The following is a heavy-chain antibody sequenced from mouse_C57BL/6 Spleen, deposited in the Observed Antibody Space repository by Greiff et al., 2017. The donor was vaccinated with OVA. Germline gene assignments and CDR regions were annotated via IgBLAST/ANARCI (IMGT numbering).Heavy chain of an antibody. CDR2: ISSGGSYT. CDR1: GFTFSSYG. Sequence: EVQLQESGGDLVKPGGSLKLSCAASGFTFSSYGMSWVRQTPDKRLEWVATISSGGSYTYYPDSVKGRFTISRDNAKNTLYLQMSSLKSEDTAMYYCARRDGYDGGDYWGQGTTLTVSS. J-gene: IGHJ2*01. CDR3: ARRDGYDGGDY. D-gene: IGHD2-2*01. V-gene: IGHV5-6*01.